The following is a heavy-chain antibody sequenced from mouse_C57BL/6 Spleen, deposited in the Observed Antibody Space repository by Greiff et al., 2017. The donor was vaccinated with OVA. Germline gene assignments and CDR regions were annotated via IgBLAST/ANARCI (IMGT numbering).Heavy chain of an antibody. Sequence: VQLQQPGAELVKPGASVKLSCKASGYTFTSYWMQWVKQRPGQGLEWIGEIDPSDSYTNYNQKFKGKATLTVDTSSSTAYMQLSSLTSEDSAVYYCARSGARDYFDYWGQGTTLTVSS. D-gene: IGHD6-1*01. CDR2: IDPSDSYT. J-gene: IGHJ2*01. V-gene: IGHV1-50*01. CDR1: GYTFTSYW. CDR3: ARSGARDYFDY.